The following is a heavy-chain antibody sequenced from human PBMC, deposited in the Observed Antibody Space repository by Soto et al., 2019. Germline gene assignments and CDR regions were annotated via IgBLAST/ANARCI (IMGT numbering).Heavy chain of an antibody. CDR1: GGTFSSYT. J-gene: IGHJ5*02. CDR3: ASEVWSGRPGWFDP. V-gene: IGHV1-69*02. D-gene: IGHD3-3*01. Sequence: GASVKVSCKASGGTFSSYTISWVRQAPGQGLEWMGRIIPILGIANYAQKFQGRVTITADKSTSTAYMELSSLRSEDTAVYYCASEVWSGRPGWFDPWGQGTLVTVSS. CDR2: IIPILGIA.